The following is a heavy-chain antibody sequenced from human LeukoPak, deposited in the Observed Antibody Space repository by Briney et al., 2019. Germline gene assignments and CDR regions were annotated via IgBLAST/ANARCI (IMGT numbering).Heavy chain of an antibody. CDR2: IYHSGST. CDR1: GGSISSSNW. J-gene: IGHJ5*02. D-gene: IGHD3-10*01. CDR3: ARDGASMYYGSGSFSNWFDP. Sequence: SGTLSLTCAVSGGSISSSNWWSWARQPPGKGLEWIGEIYHSGSTNYNPSLKSRVTISVDKSKNQFSLKLSSVTAADTAVYYCARDGASMYYGSGSFSNWFDPWGQGTLVTVSS. V-gene: IGHV4-4*02.